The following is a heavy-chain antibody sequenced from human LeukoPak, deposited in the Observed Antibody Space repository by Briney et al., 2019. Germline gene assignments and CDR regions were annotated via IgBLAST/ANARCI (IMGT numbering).Heavy chain of an antibody. CDR3: ARGRVLRFLEWLSPHNWFDP. Sequence: SETLSLTCTVSGGSISSYYWSWIRQPPGKGLERIGYIYYSGSTNYNPSLKSRVTVSVDTSKNQFSLKLSSVTAADTAVYYCARGRVLRFLEWLSPHNWFDPWGQGTLVTVSS. J-gene: IGHJ5*02. V-gene: IGHV4-59*01. D-gene: IGHD3-3*01. CDR2: IYYSGST. CDR1: GGSISSYY.